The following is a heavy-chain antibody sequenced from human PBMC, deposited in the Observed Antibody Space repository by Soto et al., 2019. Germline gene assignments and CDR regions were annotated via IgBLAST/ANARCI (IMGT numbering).Heavy chain of an antibody. CDR3: ARGYYYGMDV. J-gene: IGHJ6*02. CDR2: INHSGST. Sequence: SETLSLTCAVYGGSFSGYYWSWIRQPPGKGLEWIGEINHSGSTNYNPSLKSRVTISVDTSKNQFSLKLSSVTAADTAVYYCARGYYYGMDVWGQGTTVTVSS. V-gene: IGHV4-34*01. CDR1: GGSFSGYY.